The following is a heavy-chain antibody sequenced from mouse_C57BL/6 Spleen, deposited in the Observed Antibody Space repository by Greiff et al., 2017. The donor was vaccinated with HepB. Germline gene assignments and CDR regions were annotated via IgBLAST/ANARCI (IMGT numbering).Heavy chain of an antibody. CDR1: GFNIKDYY. CDR3: TSDCYGSSHWYFDV. V-gene: IGHV14-1*01. J-gene: IGHJ1*03. CDR2: IDPEDGDT. Sequence: VQLQQSGAELVRPGASVKLSCTASGFNIKDYYMHWVKQRPEQGLEWIGRIDPEDGDTEYAPKFQGKATMTADTSSNTAYLQLSSLTSEATAVYFCTSDCYGSSHWYFDVWGTGTTVTVSS. D-gene: IGHD1-1*01.